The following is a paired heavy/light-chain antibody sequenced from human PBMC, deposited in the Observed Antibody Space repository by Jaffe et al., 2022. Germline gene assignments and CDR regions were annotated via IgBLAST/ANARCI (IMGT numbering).Light chain of an antibody. CDR1: QSVSSNK. CDR3: QQYGSSPYT. V-gene: IGKV3-20*01. CDR2: GAS. Sequence: EIVLTQSPGTLSLSPGERVTLSCRASQSVSSNKLAWYQQKPGQAPRLLISGASSRATGIPDRFSGSGSGTDFTLTISRLEPEDFAVYYCQQYGSSPYTFGQGTKLEIK. J-gene: IGKJ2*01.
Heavy chain of an antibody. V-gene: IGHV1-46*01. CDR1: GYTFTNYH. Sequence: QVQLVQSGAEVKKPGASVKVSCRASGYTFTNYHVHWVRQAPGQGLEWMGVINCSGGTTVYAQKFQGRVTMTRDTSTSTVYMELTSLRSEDTAVYYCARSIGWYVSYDYWGQGTLVTVSS. J-gene: IGHJ4*02. CDR2: INCSGGTT. D-gene: IGHD6-19*01. CDR3: ARSIGWYVSYDY.